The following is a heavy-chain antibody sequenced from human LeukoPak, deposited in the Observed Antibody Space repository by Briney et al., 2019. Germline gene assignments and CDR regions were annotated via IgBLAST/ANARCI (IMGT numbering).Heavy chain of an antibody. CDR3: ARDPGPRAVALFDY. Sequence: PGGSLRLSCAASGFXFSNYWIHWVRQAPGKGLVWVSRINSDGRNTDYAGSVRGRFTISKDNAKNTLYLQMNSLRAEDTGVYYCARDPGPRAVALFDYWGQGTLVTVSS. V-gene: IGHV3-74*01. CDR1: GFXFSNYW. J-gene: IGHJ4*02. D-gene: IGHD6-19*01. CDR2: INSDGRNT.